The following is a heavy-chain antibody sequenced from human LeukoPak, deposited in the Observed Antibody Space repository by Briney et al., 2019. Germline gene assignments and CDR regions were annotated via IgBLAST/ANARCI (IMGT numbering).Heavy chain of an antibody. CDR2: IYYSGST. V-gene: IGHV4-61*08. CDR3: ARRLGVMNPFDY. CDR1: GGSISSGDYY. Sequence: SETLSLTCTVSGGSISSGDYYWSWIRQPPGKGLEWIGYIYYSGSTNYNPSVKSRVTISVDTSKNQFSLKLSSVTAADTAVYYCARRLGVMNPFDYWGQGTLVTVSS. D-gene: IGHD3-22*01. J-gene: IGHJ4*02.